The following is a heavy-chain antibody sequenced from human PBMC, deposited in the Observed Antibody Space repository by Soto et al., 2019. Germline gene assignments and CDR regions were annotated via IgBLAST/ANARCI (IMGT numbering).Heavy chain of an antibody. J-gene: IGHJ4*02. CDR1: GFTFDDYA. V-gene: IGHV3-9*01. Sequence: GGSLRLSCAASGFTFDDYAMHWVRQAPGKGLEWVSGITWNSGSLGYADSVKGRFTISRDNAKNSLYLQMNSLRAEDTALYYCAKHPYTSGTYYTYYFDQWGQGTLVTVSS. CDR3: AKHPYTSGTYYTYYFDQ. CDR2: ITWNSGSL. D-gene: IGHD3-10*01.